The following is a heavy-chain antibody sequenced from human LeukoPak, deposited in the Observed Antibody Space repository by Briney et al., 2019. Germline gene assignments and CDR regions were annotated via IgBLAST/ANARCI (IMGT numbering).Heavy chain of an antibody. D-gene: IGHD1-26*01. CDR3: ARDSYVYYMDV. CDR2: ISSSGSTI. Sequence: GGSLRHACAASGFTFSSYEMNWVRQAPGKGLEWVSYISSSGSTIYYADSVKGRFTISRDNAKNSLYLQMNSLRAEDTAVYYCARDSYVYYMDVWGKGTTVTISS. J-gene: IGHJ6*03. CDR1: GFTFSSYE. V-gene: IGHV3-48*03.